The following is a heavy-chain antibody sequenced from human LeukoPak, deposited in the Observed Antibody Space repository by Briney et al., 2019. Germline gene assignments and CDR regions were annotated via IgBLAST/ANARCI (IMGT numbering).Heavy chain of an antibody. CDR3: ARDSYRFQTYDSSGPVPSNWFDP. CDR1: GYTFTGYY. J-gene: IGHJ5*02. D-gene: IGHD3-22*01. V-gene: IGHV1-2*02. CDR2: INPNSGGT. Sequence: ASVKVSCKASGYTFTGYYMHWVRQAPGQGLEWMGWINPNSGGTNYAQKFQGRVTMTRDTSISTAYMELSRLRSDDTAVYYCARDSYRFQTYDSSGPVPSNWFDPWGQGTLVTVSS.